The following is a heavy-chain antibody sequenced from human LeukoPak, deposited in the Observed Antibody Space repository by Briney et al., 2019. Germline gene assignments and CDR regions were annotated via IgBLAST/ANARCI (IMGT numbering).Heavy chain of an antibody. V-gene: IGHV1-69*04. Sequence: SVKVSCKASGGTFSSYAISWVRQAPGQGLERMGRIIPILGIANYAQKFQGRVTITADKSTSTAYMELSSLRSEDTAVYYCAREGSGNSDYYYGMDVWGQGTTVTVSS. CDR3: AREGSGNSDYYYGMDV. CDR1: GGTFSSYA. J-gene: IGHJ6*02. CDR2: IIPILGIA. D-gene: IGHD3-3*01.